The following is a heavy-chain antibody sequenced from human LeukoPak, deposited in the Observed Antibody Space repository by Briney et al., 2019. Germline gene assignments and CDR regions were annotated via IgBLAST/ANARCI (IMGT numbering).Heavy chain of an antibody. CDR1: GFTFSSYA. CDR3: AGNYDSSGYSVPFDY. J-gene: IGHJ4*02. V-gene: IGHV3-30-3*01. CDR2: ISYDGSNK. D-gene: IGHD3-22*01. Sequence: GGSLRLSCAASGFTFSSYAMHWVRQAPGKGLEWVAVISYDGSNKYYADSVKGRFTISRDNSKNTLYLQMNSLRAEDTAVYYCAGNYDSSGYSVPFDYWGQGTLVTVSS.